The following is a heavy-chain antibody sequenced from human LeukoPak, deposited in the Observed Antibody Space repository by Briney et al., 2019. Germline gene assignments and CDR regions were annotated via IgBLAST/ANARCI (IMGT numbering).Heavy chain of an antibody. CDR2: IGSSSSPI. Sequence: PGGSLRLSCAASEFTFSIYSMNWVRQAPGKGLEWVSYIGSSSSPIYYADSVKGRFTISRDNAKNSLYLQMNSLRAEDTAVYYCARDGGGGYGDYPKAGAFDIWGQGTMVTVSS. D-gene: IGHD4-17*01. CDR3: ARDGGGGYGDYPKAGAFDI. V-gene: IGHV3-48*01. CDR1: EFTFSIYS. J-gene: IGHJ3*02.